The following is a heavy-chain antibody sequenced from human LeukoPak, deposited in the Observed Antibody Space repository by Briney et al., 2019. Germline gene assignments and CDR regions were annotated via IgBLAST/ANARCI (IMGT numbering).Heavy chain of an antibody. CDR2: IYYSGST. CDR1: GGSISSGSYY. Sequence: SETLSLTCTVCGGSISSGSYYWGWIRQPPGKGLEWIGSIYYSGSTYYNPSLKSRVTLSEDTSKNRFSLKLSSVTAADTAVYYCASHTSGNYRYYFDYWGQGTLVTVSS. CDR3: ASHTSGNYRYYFDY. D-gene: IGHD1-26*01. V-gene: IGHV4-39*01. J-gene: IGHJ4*02.